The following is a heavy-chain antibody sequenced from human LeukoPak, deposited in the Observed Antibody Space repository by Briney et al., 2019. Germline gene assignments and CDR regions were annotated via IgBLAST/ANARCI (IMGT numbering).Heavy chain of an antibody. CDR2: LSGDGGST. D-gene: IGHD1-26*01. CDR3: AKSYVGATLIGAFDI. CDR1: GFTFDDYA. Sequence: PGGSLRLSCAASGFTFDDYAMHWVRQAPGKGLEWVSLLSGDGGSTYYADSVKGRFTISRDNSKNSLYLQMNSLRTEDTALYYCAKSYVGATLIGAFDIWGQGTMVTVSS. V-gene: IGHV3-43*02. J-gene: IGHJ3*02.